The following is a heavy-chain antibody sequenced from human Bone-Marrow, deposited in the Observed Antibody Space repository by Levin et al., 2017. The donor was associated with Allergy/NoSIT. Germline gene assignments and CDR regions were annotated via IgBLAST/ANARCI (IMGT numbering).Heavy chain of an antibody. D-gene: IGHD6-13*01. CDR1: GFTFSSYS. CDR2: ISSSSSYI. V-gene: IGHV3-21*01. Sequence: ETLSLTCAASGFTFSSYSMNWVRQAPGKGLEWVSSISSSSSYIYYADSVKGRFTISRDNAKNSLYLQMNSLRAEDTAVYYCARGWGIAAAGIDYWGQGTLVTVSS. CDR3: ARGWGIAAAGIDY. J-gene: IGHJ4*02.